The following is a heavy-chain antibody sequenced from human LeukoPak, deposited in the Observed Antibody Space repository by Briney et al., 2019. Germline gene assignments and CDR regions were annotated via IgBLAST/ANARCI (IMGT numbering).Heavy chain of an antibody. CDR1: GFTFSSYE. J-gene: IGHJ4*02. CDR3: ARDQRGSYYGFFDY. D-gene: IGHD1-26*01. CDR2: ISSSSSTT. V-gene: IGHV3-48*03. Sequence: PGGSLRLSCAASGFTFSSYEMTWVRQAPGKGLEWVSYISSSSSTTHYADSVKGRFTFSRDNAKNSLYLQMNSLRAEDTAVYYCARDQRGSYYGFFDYWGQGTLVTVSS.